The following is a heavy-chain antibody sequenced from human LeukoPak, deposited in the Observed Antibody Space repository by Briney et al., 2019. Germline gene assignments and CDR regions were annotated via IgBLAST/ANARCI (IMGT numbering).Heavy chain of an antibody. V-gene: IGHV3-66*01. D-gene: IGHD6-19*01. J-gene: IGHJ4*02. CDR3: ARVPVAVPSMID. Sequence: GGSLRLSCAASGFIVSSNYMSWVRQAPGKGLEWVSVIYSGGSTQYADSVKGRFTISRDGSKNTLYLQMNSLRAEDTAVYYCARVPVAVPSMIDWGQGTLVTVSS. CDR1: GFIVSSNY. CDR2: IYSGGST.